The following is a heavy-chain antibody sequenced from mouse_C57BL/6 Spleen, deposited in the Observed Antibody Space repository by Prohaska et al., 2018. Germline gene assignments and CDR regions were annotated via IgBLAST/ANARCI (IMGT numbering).Heavy chain of an antibody. D-gene: IGHD1-1*01. V-gene: IGHV1-74*01. CDR3: ASYGSSPYYAMDY. J-gene: IGHJ4*01. CDR2: IHPSDSDT. CDR1: GYTFTSYW. Sequence: QVQLQQPGAELVKPGASVKVSCKASGYTFTSYWMHWVKQRPGQGLEWIGRIHPSDSDTNYNQKFKGKATLTVDKSSSTAYMQLSSLTCEDSAVYYCASYGSSPYYAMDYWGQGTSVTVSS.